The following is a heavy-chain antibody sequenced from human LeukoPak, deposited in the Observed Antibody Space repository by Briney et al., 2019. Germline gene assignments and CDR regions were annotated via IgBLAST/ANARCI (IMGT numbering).Heavy chain of an antibody. Sequence: SETLSLTCTVSGGSITSYYWSWIRQPPGKGLEWIGYIYYSGSTNYNPSLKSRVTISVDTSKNQFSLKLSSVTAADTAVYYCARFGSLREPIHDFWGQGTLVTVSS. J-gene: IGHJ4*02. CDR1: GGSITSYY. V-gene: IGHV4-59*01. CDR3: ARFGSLREPIHDF. CDR2: IYYSGST. D-gene: IGHD3-16*01.